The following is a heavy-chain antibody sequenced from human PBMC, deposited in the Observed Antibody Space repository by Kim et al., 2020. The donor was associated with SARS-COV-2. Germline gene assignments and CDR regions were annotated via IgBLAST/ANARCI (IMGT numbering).Heavy chain of an antibody. CDR3: ARSSSGSPLYYYGMDV. Sequence: GESLKISCKGSGYSFTSYWIGWVRQMPGKGLEWMGIIYPGDSDTRYSPSFQGQVTISADKSISTAYLQWSSLKASDTAMYYCARSSSGSPLYYYGMDVWGQGTTVTVSS. J-gene: IGHJ6*02. CDR1: GYSFTSYW. D-gene: IGHD3-10*01. V-gene: IGHV5-51*01. CDR2: IYPGDSDT.